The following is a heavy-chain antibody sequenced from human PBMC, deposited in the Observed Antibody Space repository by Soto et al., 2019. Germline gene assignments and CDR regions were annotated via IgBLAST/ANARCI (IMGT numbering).Heavy chain of an antibody. Sequence: QVQLVESGGGVVQPGRSLRLSCAASAFTFSGYGMHWVRQAPGKGLEWVAVIWNDGSNKFYGDYVKGRFTISRDNSKNTMYLQMNSLRAEDTAVYYCTRDAYGDYSFYGMHVWGQRTTVTVSS. V-gene: IGHV3-33*01. CDR2: IWNDGSNK. D-gene: IGHD2-8*01. J-gene: IGHJ6*02. CDR3: TRDAYGDYSFYGMHV. CDR1: AFTFSGYG.